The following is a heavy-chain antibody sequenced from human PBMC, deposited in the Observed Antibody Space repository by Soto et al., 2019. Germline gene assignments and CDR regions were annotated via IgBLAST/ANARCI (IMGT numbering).Heavy chain of an antibody. Sequence: PGGSLRLSCAASGFTFSSYWMHWVRQGPGKGLVWVSRVNSDESTTSYADPVKGRFTISRDNAKNTLYLQMSSLRVEDTALYYCVCFECGRTAVVTAMEANGYWSQGTLVTSPQ. V-gene: IGHV3-74*01. CDR2: VNSDESTT. D-gene: IGHD2-21*02. J-gene: IGHJ4*02. CDR3: VCFECGRTAVVTAMEANGY. CDR1: GFTFSSYW.